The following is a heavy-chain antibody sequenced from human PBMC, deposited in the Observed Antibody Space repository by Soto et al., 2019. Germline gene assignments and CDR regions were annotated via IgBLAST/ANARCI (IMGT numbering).Heavy chain of an antibody. CDR1: GFTFSSYA. V-gene: IGHV3-30-3*01. Sequence: QVQLVESGGGVVQPGRSLRLSCAASGFTFSSYAMHWVRQAPGKGLEWVAVISYDGSNKYYADSVKGRFTISRDNSKNTLYLQMNSLRAEDTAVYYCARDRWELPRGYDYWGQGTLVTVSS. D-gene: IGHD1-26*01. CDR2: ISYDGSNK. J-gene: IGHJ4*02. CDR3: ARDRWELPRGYDY.